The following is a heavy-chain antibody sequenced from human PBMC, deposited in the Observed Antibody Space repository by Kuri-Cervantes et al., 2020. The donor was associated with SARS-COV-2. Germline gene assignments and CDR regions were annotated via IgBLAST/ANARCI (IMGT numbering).Heavy chain of an antibody. Sequence: ASVKVSCKASGYTFTSYGISCVRQAPGQGLEWMGWISAYNGNTNYAQKLQGRVTVTTDTSTSTAYMELRSLRSDDTAVYYCARDGIDYVVGNGSFDIWGQGTMVTVSS. J-gene: IGHJ3*02. CDR1: GYTFTSYG. CDR3: ARDGIDYVVGNGSFDI. CDR2: ISAYNGNT. V-gene: IGHV1-18*01. D-gene: IGHD2-2*01.